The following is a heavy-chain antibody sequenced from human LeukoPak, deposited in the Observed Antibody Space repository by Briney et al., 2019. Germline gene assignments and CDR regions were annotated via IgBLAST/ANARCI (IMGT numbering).Heavy chain of an antibody. CDR2: IWYDGSNK. V-gene: IGHV3-33*01. Sequence: GRSLRLSCAASGFTFSSYGMHWVRQAPGKGLEWVAVIWYDGSNKYYADSVKGRFTISRDNSKNTLYLQMNSLRAEDTAVYYCARTLAARPVFDYWGQGTLVTVSS. D-gene: IGHD6-6*01. J-gene: IGHJ4*02. CDR3: ARTLAARPVFDY. CDR1: GFTFSSYG.